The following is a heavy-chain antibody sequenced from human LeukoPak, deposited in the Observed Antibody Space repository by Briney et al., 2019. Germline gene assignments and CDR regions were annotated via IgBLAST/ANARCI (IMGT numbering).Heavy chain of an antibody. Sequence: ASVKVSCKASGYTFTGYYMHWVRQAPGQGPGWMGWINPNSGGTNYGQKFQGRVTMTRDTSISTAYMELSRLRSDDTAVYYCARIKSSNKDPISGSYFLYWGQGTLVTVSS. CDR3: ARIKSSNKDPISGSYFLY. J-gene: IGHJ4*02. CDR2: INPNSGGT. D-gene: IGHD1-26*01. CDR1: GYTFTGYY. V-gene: IGHV1-2*02.